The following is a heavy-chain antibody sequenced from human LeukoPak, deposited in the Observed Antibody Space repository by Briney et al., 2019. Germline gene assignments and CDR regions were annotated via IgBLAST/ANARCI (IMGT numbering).Heavy chain of an antibody. Sequence: SQTLSLTCTVSGVSISSGGYYWSWIRQHPGKGLEWIGYIYYSGSTYYNPSLKSRVTISVDTSKNQFSLKLSSVTAADTAVYYCARDRLRDYYYYGMDVWGQGTTVTVSS. CDR1: GVSISSGGYY. CDR2: IYYSGST. CDR3: ARDRLRDYYYYGMDV. J-gene: IGHJ6*02. V-gene: IGHV4-31*03. D-gene: IGHD3-16*01.